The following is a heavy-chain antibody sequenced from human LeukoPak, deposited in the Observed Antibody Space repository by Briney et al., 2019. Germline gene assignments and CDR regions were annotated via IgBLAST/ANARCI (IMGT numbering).Heavy chain of an antibody. CDR2: ISYDGSNK. V-gene: IGHV3-30*18. CDR1: GFTFSSYG. Sequence: GRSLRLSCAASGFTFSSYGMHWVRQAPGKGLEWVAVISYDGSNKYYADSVKGRFTISRDNSKNTLYLQMNSLRAEDTAVYYCAKDYSYGYSLDYWGQGTLVTVSS. CDR3: AKDYSYGYSLDY. J-gene: IGHJ4*02. D-gene: IGHD5-18*01.